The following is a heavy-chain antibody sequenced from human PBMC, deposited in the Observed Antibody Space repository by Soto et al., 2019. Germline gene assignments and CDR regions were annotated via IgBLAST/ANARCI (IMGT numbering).Heavy chain of an antibody. J-gene: IGHJ4*02. Sequence: QVQLVESGGGVVQPGRSLRLSCAASGFTFSSYGMHWVRQAPGKGLEWVAVISYDGSNKYYADSVKGRFTIPRDNSKNTLYLQMNSLRAEDTAVYYCAKDHSTVTLWGDFDYWGQGTLVTVSS. CDR1: GFTFSSYG. CDR3: AKDHSTVTLWGDFDY. D-gene: IGHD4-4*01. CDR2: ISYDGSNK. V-gene: IGHV3-30*18.